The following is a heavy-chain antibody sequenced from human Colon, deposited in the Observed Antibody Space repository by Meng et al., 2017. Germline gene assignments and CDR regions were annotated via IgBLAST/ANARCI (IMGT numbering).Heavy chain of an antibody. CDR1: GFTFSNYE. J-gene: IGHJ4*02. CDR2: IAAGGSPV. CDR3: ARKRRVGSAWLDY. Sequence: GESLKISCAASGFTFSNYEMNWVRRAPGKGLEWVSFIAAGGSPVNYADSVKGRFTISRDNAKSSLYLQMNSLRAEDTAIYYCARKRRVGSAWLDYWGQGTLVTVSS. V-gene: IGHV3-48*03. D-gene: IGHD6-25*01.